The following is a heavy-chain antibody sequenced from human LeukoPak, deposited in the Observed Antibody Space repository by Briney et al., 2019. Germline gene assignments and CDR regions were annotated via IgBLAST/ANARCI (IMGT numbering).Heavy chain of an antibody. CDR1: GYTFTGYY. D-gene: IGHD5-18*01. CDR3: ARGQKYRSGYTVTELGSGYSDY. V-gene: IGHV1-2*02. J-gene: IGHJ4*02. CDR2: INPNSGGT. Sequence: ASVKVSCKASGYTFTGYYMHWVRQAPGQGLEWMGWINPNSGGTNYAQKFQGRVTMTRDTSISTAYMELSRLRSDDTAVYYCARGQKYRSGYTVTELGSGYSDYWGQGTLVTISS.